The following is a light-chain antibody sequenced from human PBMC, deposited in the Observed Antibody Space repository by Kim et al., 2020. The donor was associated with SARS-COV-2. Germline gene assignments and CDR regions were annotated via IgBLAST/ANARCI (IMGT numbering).Light chain of an antibody. V-gene: IGKV1-33*01. J-gene: IGKJ3*01. CDR3: QQYDDLPFT. CDR2: DAT. Sequence: DIQMTQSPPSLSASVGDRVTITCQASQDISNYLNWYQQKPGKAPKLLIYDATNLETGVPSGFSGSGSGTHFAFTISSLQPEDVATYYCQQYDDLPFTFGPGTKVDIK. CDR1: QDISNY.